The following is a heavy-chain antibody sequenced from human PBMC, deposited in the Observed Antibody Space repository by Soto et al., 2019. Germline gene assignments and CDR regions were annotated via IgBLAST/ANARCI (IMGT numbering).Heavy chain of an antibody. Sequence: QGQLVQPGAEVKKPWSSVKVSCKASGSPFTSYGISLVRQSPGQGLEWMGWISAYNGNTNYAQKLQGRVTMTTDTSTSTAYMELRRLRSDDTAVYYCARDRAYYYDSSGYYSDYWGQGTLVTVSS. CDR1: GSPFTSYG. CDR3: ARDRAYYYDSSGYYSDY. V-gene: IGHV1-18*04. CDR2: ISAYNGNT. J-gene: IGHJ4*02. D-gene: IGHD3-22*01.